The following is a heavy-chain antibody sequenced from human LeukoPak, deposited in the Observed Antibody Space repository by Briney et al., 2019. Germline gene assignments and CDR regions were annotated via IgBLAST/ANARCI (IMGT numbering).Heavy chain of an antibody. V-gene: IGHV3-23*01. CDR1: GFTFSSYA. Sequence: GGSLRLSCAASGFTFSSYAMSWVRQAPGKGLEWVSGISGSGGGTYYADSVKGRFTISRDNSRNTLFVQMNSLRAEDTAVYYCAKSLTAATGYDAFNIWGLGTMVTVSS. CDR2: ISGSGGGT. CDR3: AKSLTAATGYDAFNI. J-gene: IGHJ3*02. D-gene: IGHD6-13*01.